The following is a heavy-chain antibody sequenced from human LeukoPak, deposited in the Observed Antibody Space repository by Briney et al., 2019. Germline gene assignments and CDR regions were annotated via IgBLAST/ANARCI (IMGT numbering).Heavy chain of an antibody. CDR2: IKSKTDGGTT. CDR3: ATENRRNYINDY. J-gene: IGHJ4*02. D-gene: IGHD5-24*01. CDR1: GFTFSNAW. Sequence: GGSLRLSCAASGFTFSNAWMNWVRQAPGKGLEWVGRIKSKTDGGTTDYAAPVKGRFTISRDDSKNTLYLQMNSLKTEDTAVYFRATENRRNYINDYWGQGTLVTVSS. V-gene: IGHV3-15*01.